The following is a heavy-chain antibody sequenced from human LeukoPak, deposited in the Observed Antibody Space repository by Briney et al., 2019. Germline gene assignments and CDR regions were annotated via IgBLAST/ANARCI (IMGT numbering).Heavy chain of an antibody. CDR1: GGSISSYY. CDR3: ARVESGSYSGLHFDY. CDR2: IYYSGST. Sequence: PSETLSLTCTVSGGSISSYYWSWIRQPPGKGLEWIGYIYYSGSTNYNPSLKSRVTISVDTSKNQFSLKLSSVTAADTAVYYCARVESGSYSGLHFDYWGQGTLVTVSS. D-gene: IGHD1-26*01. J-gene: IGHJ4*02. V-gene: IGHV4-59*01.